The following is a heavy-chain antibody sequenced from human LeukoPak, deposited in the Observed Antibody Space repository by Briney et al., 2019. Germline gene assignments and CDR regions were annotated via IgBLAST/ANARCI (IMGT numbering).Heavy chain of an antibody. J-gene: IGHJ4*02. V-gene: IGHV3-21*01. Sequence: GGSLRLSCAASGFTFSSYNMNWVRQAPGKGLEWVSSISSSSNYIYYADSVKGRYTISRDNAKNSLYLQMNSLRVEDTAVYYCARGGSGLDYRGQGALVTVSS. CDR1: GFTFSSYN. CDR3: ARGGSGLDY. D-gene: IGHD2-21*01. CDR2: ISSSSNYI.